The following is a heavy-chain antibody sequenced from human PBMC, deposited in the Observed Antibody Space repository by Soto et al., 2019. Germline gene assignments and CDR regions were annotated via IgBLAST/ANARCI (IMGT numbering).Heavy chain of an antibody. J-gene: IGHJ6*02. CDR3: TTDRTTYDFWSGNYYYYGMDV. CDR2: IKSKTEGGTT. D-gene: IGHD3-3*01. V-gene: IGHV3-15*01. CDR1: VFTFSNAW. Sequence: LRLSCAASVFTFSNAWMSWVRQAPGKGMEWVGRIKSKTEGGTTDYAAPVKGRFTIPRDDSKNTLYLEMNSLKTEDTAVYYCTTDRTTYDFWSGNYYYYGMDVWGQGTTVTVSS.